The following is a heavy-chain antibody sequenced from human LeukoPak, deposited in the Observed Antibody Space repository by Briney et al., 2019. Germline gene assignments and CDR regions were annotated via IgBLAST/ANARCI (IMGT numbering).Heavy chain of an antibody. CDR3: ARDRYSSSWGTNWFDP. CDR1: GVSISSSDSF. CDR2: IYYSGST. Sequence: EPSETLSLTCTVSGVSISSSDSFWGWIRQPPGKGLEWIGYIYYSGSTNYNPSLKSRVTISVDTSKNQFSLKLSSVTAADTAVYYCARDRYSSSWGTNWFDPWGQGTLVTVSS. D-gene: IGHD6-13*01. V-gene: IGHV4-61*08. J-gene: IGHJ5*02.